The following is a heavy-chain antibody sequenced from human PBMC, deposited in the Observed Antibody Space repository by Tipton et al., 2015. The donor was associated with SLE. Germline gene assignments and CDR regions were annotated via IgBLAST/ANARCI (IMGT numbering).Heavy chain of an antibody. CDR1: GGSISSHY. CDR3: ARSDYYDSSGYYPYAFDL. J-gene: IGHJ3*01. CDR2: IYNSGSG. D-gene: IGHD3-22*01. V-gene: IGHV4-59*11. Sequence: LRLSCTVSGGSISSHYWSWIRQPPGKGLEWIGYIYNSGSGNYNPSLKSRVTISVDTSKNQFSLKLSSVSAADTAVYYCARSDYYDSSGYYPYAFDLWGQGTMVTVSS.